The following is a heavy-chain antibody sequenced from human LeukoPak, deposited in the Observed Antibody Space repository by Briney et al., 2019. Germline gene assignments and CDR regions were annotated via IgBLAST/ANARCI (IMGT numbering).Heavy chain of an antibody. CDR1: GFSFSTYP. V-gene: IGHV3-64*01. CDR3: AREVYGMDV. J-gene: IGHJ6*02. CDR2: INSNGGNP. Sequence: GGSLRLSCAASGFSFSTYPMHWVRRAPGKGLEFVSSINSNGGNPYYANSVKGRFTISRDNSKNTLYLQMGSLRAEDMAIYYCAREVYGMDVWGRGTTVTVPS.